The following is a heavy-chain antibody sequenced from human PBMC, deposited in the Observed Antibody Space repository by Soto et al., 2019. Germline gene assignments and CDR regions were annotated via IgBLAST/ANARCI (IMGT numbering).Heavy chain of an antibody. D-gene: IGHD2-15*01. CDR1: GGSIYRSGYY. CDR3: GKVLVGATGHTDSDS. CDR2: IDYNGVT. J-gene: IGHJ4*02. Sequence: ETLSLTCTVSGGSIYRSGYYWGWIRQPPGRGLEWIGNIDYNGVTYSNPSLKSRVTISRDTSKNQFSLKLTSVTAADTALYYCGKVLVGATGHTDSDSWGPGTLVTVSS. V-gene: IGHV4-39*01.